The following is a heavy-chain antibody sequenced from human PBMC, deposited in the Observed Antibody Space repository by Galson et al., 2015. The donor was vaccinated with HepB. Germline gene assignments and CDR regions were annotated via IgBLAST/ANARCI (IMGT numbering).Heavy chain of an antibody. CDR2: IKSKTDGGTT. D-gene: IGHD3-16*01. V-gene: IGHV3-15*01. CDR1: GFTFSNAW. Sequence: SLRLSCAASGFTFSNAWMSWVRQAPGKGLEWVGRIKSKTDGGTTDYAAPVKGRFTISRDDSKNTLYLQMNSLETEDTAVYYCTTDNDYIWGSTHYWGQGTLVTVSS. CDR3: TTDNDYIWGSTHY. J-gene: IGHJ4*02.